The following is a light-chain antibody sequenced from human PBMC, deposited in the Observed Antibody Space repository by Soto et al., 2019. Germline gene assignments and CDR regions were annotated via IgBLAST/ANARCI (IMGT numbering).Light chain of an antibody. CDR3: QKYDIAPLT. J-gene: IGKJ4*01. CDR1: QGFSNS. V-gene: IGKV1-27*01. CDR2: GAS. Sequence: DIQMTQSPSSLTASIGDRVTISCRASQGFSNSLAWYQQKPGKVPTLLIYGASILQSGVPSRFSGSGSGTEFTLTISCLQPEYVATYFCQKYDIAPLTFCGGNKVEIK.